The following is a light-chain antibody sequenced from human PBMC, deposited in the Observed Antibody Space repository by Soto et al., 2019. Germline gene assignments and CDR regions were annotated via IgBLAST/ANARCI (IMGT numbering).Light chain of an antibody. V-gene: IGKV3-15*01. CDR2: GAS. Sequence: ERVMTQSPATLSVSPGERATLSCRASQSVRSNLAWYQQKPGQAPRLLIYGASTRATGIPARFSGSGSGTEFTLTISSLQSEDFAVYYCQQYNNWRAFGQGTKVDIK. J-gene: IGKJ1*01. CDR1: QSVRSN. CDR3: QQYNNWRA.